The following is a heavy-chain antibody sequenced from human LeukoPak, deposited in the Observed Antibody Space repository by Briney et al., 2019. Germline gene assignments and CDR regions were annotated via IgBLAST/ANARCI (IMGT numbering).Heavy chain of an antibody. D-gene: IGHD2-2*01. Sequence: SETLSLTCTVSGGSISSYYWSWIRQPAGKGLEWIGRIYTSGSTNYNPSLKSRVTMSVDTSKNQFSLKLSSVTAADTAVYYCARDANVVVPAAIYWYFDLWGRGTLVTVSS. CDR2: IYTSGST. J-gene: IGHJ2*01. CDR1: GGSISSYY. V-gene: IGHV4-4*07. CDR3: ARDANVVVPAAIYWYFDL.